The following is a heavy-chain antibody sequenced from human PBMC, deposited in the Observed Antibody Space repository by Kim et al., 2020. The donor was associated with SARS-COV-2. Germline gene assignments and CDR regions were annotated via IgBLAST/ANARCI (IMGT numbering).Heavy chain of an antibody. V-gene: IGHV4-61*01. Sequence: SETLSHTCTVSDGSVSSGRYFWSWIRQPPGKGLEWIGYMYYTGNTDYNPSLKSRVTISAGTSKNQVSLKLTSVTPADTAVYYCARGRNNFSGSGRRPFDDWGQGTLVSVTS. CDR1: DGSVSSGRYF. J-gene: IGHJ4*02. D-gene: IGHD3-10*01. CDR3: ARGRNNFSGSGRRPFDD. CDR2: MYYTGNT.